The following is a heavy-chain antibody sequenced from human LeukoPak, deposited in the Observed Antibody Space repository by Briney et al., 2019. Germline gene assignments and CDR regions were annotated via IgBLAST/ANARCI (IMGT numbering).Heavy chain of an antibody. D-gene: IGHD6-13*01. CDR3: ARVKSGWAAGTSYYYYGMDV. CDR2: ISYDGSNK. Sequence: GGSLRLSCAASGFTFSSYAMHWVRQAPGKGLEWVAVISYDGSNKYYADSVKGRFTISRDNSKNTLYLQMNSLRAEDTAVYYCARVKSGWAAGTSYYYYGMDVWGQGTTATVSS. CDR1: GFTFSSYA. J-gene: IGHJ6*02. V-gene: IGHV3-30-3*01.